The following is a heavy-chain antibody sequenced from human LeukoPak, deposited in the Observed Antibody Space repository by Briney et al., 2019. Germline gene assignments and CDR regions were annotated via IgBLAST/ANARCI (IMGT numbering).Heavy chain of an antibody. CDR1: GFTFSNYW. CDR2: IKRDGSEE. V-gene: IGHV3-7*03. D-gene: IGHD2-21*02. CDR3: ASVNCGGDCPDY. J-gene: IGHJ4*02. Sequence: GGSLRLSCTASGFTFSNYWMSWVRQAPGKGLEWVANIKRDGSEEWYVDSVKGRFTISRDNSKNTLYLQMNSLRAEDTAVYYCASVNCGGDCPDYWGQGTLVTVSS.